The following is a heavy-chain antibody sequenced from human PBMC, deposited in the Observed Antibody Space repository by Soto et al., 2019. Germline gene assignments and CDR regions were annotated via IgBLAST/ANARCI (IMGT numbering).Heavy chain of an antibody. CDR2: ISAYSGNT. J-gene: IGHJ4*02. D-gene: IGHD2-15*01. CDR3: ARAYCSGGSCYLDY. CDR1: GYTFTTFG. Sequence: QVQLVQSGGEVKKPGAAVKVSCKASGYTFTTFGIGWVRQAPGQGLEWMGWISAYSGNTEYPPKLQGRGTMTIDTSTSTTYMELRSLRPDDTAVYYCARAYCSGGSCYLDYWGQGALVTVSS. V-gene: IGHV1-18*01.